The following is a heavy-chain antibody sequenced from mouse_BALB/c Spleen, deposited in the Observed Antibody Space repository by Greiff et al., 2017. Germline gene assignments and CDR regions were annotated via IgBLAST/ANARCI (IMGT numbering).Heavy chain of an antibody. Sequence: QVQLQQSGAELMKPGASVKISCKATGYTFTNYWLGWVKQRPGHGLEWIGDIYPGGGYTNYNEKFKGKATLTADTSSSTAYMQLSSLTSEDSAVYFCARRGTTATPMDYWGQGTSVTVSS. CDR2: IYPGGGYT. J-gene: IGHJ4*01. CDR1: GYTFTNYW. CDR3: ARRGTTATPMDY. V-gene: IGHV1-63*02. D-gene: IGHD1-2*01.